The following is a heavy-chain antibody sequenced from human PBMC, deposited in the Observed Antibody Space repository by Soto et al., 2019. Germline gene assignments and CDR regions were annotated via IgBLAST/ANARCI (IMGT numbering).Heavy chain of an antibody. Sequence: QVQLVQSGAEVKKPGASVMVSCRASGYTFTSYGITWVRQAPGQGLEWMGWISVHNGNTNYAQNFQGRVTMTTDTTTRTAYMKVRSLRSDDTAVYYCVRGDKYRSSWPIHYWGQGTLVTVSS. CDR2: ISVHNGNT. CDR3: VRGDKYRSSWPIHY. CDR1: GYTFTSYG. J-gene: IGHJ4*02. V-gene: IGHV1-18*01. D-gene: IGHD6-13*01.